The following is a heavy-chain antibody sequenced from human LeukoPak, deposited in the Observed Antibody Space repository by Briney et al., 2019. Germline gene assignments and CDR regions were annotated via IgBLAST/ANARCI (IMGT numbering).Heavy chain of an antibody. D-gene: IGHD3-10*01. CDR2: IRSKAYGGTT. CDR1: GFTFGDYA. CDR3: TRARASYYFAY. V-gene: IGHV3-49*04. Sequence: PGGSLRLSCTASGFTFGDYAMSWVRQAPGKGLEWVGFIRSKAYGGTTEYAASVKGRFTISRDDSRSIAYLQMSSLKTEDTAVYYCTRARASYYFAYWGKGTRVTVSS. J-gene: IGHJ4*02.